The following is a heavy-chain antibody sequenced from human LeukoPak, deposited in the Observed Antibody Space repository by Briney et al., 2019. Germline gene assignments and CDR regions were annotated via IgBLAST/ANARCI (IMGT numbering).Heavy chain of an antibody. CDR3: ARWNLRYTSGWYYFDY. D-gene: IGHD6-19*01. V-gene: IGHV4-39*01. J-gene: IGHJ4*02. CDR2: ISYSGST. Sequence: SETLSLTCTVSGGSISSSSYYWGWIRQPPGKGLEWIGSISYSGSTYYNPSLKSRVTISVDTSKNQFSLKLSSVTAADTAVYYCARWNLRYTSGWYYFDYWGQGTLVTVSP. CDR1: GGSISSSSYY.